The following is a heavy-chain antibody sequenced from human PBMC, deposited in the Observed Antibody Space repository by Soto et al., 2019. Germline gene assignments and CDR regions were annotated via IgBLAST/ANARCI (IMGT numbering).Heavy chain of an antibody. CDR1: GGSISSYD. V-gene: IGHV4-59*08. Sequence: SETLSLTCTVSGGSISSYDWSWIRQPPGKGLEWIGYIYYSGSTNYNPSLKSRVTISVDTSKNQFSLKLSSVTAADTAVYYCARLTRGKIFGVVITGIDYWGQGTLVTVSS. CDR3: ARLTRGKIFGVVITGIDY. D-gene: IGHD3-3*01. CDR2: IYYSGST. J-gene: IGHJ4*02.